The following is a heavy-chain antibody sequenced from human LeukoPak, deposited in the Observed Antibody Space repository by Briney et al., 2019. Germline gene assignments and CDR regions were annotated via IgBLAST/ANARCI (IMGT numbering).Heavy chain of an antibody. Sequence: GGSLRLSCTASGFTFADYALSWVRQAPGKGLEWVSSISSSSSYIYYADSVKGRFTISRDNAKNSLYLQMNSLRAEDTAVYYCARMVFGEPYFDYWGQGTLVTVSS. CDR1: GFTFADYA. D-gene: IGHD3-10*02. V-gene: IGHV3-21*01. CDR2: ISSSSSYI. CDR3: ARMVFGEPYFDY. J-gene: IGHJ4*02.